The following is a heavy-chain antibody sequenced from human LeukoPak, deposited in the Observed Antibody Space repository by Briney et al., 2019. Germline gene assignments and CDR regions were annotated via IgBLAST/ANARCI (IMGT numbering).Heavy chain of an antibody. D-gene: IGHD2-8*02. J-gene: IGHJ4*02. CDR2: ISYDGSDK. CDR1: GFTFSNYG. Sequence: QPGRSLRLSCAASGFTFSNYGMHWVRQTPGKGLEWVAVISYDGSDKYYVDSVKGRFTISRDNSKNTLYLQMNSLRAEDTAVYYRAKGGLWSQVDYWGQGTLVTVSS. CDR3: AKGGLWSQVDY. V-gene: IGHV3-30*18.